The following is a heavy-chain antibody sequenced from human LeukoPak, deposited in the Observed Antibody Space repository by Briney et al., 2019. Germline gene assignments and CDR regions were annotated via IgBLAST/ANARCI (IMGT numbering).Heavy chain of an antibody. Sequence: GGSLRLSCAASGFTFSSYSMNWVRQAPGKGLEWVSSISSSSSYIYYADSVKGRFTISRDNAKNSLYLQMNSLRAEDTAVYYCARDLQYGDYVFDYWGQGTLVTVSS. CDR3: ARDLQYGDYVFDY. V-gene: IGHV3-21*01. CDR1: GFTFSSYS. CDR2: ISSSSSYI. D-gene: IGHD4-17*01. J-gene: IGHJ4*02.